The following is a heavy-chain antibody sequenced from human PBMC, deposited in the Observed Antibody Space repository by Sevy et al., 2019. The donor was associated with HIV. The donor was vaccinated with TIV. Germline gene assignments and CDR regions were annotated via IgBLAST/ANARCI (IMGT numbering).Heavy chain of an antibody. J-gene: IGHJ6*02. Sequence: GGSLRLSCAASGFTFSSYWMSWVRQAPGKGLEWVANIKQDGSDKYYVDSVKGRFTISRDNAKNSLYLQMNSLRAEDTALYYCARDKSGSGYSYGYYYYYGMDVWGQGTTVTVSS. V-gene: IGHV3-7*03. CDR1: GFTFSSYW. CDR2: IKQDGSDK. D-gene: IGHD5-18*01. CDR3: ARDKSGSGYSYGYYYYYGMDV.